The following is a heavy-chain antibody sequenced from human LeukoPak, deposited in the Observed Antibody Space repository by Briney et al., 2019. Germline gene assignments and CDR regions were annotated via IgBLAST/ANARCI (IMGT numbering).Heavy chain of an antibody. CDR2: INPNSGGT. Sequence: ASVKVSCKASGYSFTNYALNWVRQAPGQGLEWMGWINPNSGGTNYAQKFQGRVTMTRDTSISTAYMELSRLRSDDTAVYYCARDRAAAATDYWGQGTLVTVSS. J-gene: IGHJ4*02. CDR1: GYSFTNYA. CDR3: ARDRAAAATDY. V-gene: IGHV1-2*02. D-gene: IGHD6-13*01.